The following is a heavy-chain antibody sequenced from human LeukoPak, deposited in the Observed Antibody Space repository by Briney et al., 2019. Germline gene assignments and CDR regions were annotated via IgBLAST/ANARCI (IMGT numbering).Heavy chain of an antibody. V-gene: IGHV4-59*01. CDR2: FYDTGTT. CDR1: GGSISGYY. J-gene: IGHJ3*02. Sequence: SETLSLTCTVSGGSISGYYWSWIRQPPGKGLEWIGYFYDTGTTDYNPSLTSRVTISVDTSKNQFSLKLSSVTAADTAVYYCASGSGGSITILSLGAFDIWGQGTMVTVSS. D-gene: IGHD3-9*01. CDR3: ASGSGGSITILSLGAFDI.